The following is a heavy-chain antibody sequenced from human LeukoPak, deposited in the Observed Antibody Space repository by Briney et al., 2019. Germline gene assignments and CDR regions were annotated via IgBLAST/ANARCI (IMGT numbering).Heavy chain of an antibody. V-gene: IGHV3-11*04. CDR3: ARGFGSYEDYMDV. CDR2: ISTAGSTI. CDR1: GFIFSDYY. D-gene: IGHD3-10*01. Sequence: GGSLRLSCAASGFIFSDYYMSWIRQAPGKGLEWVSYISTAGSTIYYADSVKGRFTISRDNAKNSLYLQMNSLRAEDTAVYYCARGFGSYEDYMDVWGKGTTVTVSS. J-gene: IGHJ6*03.